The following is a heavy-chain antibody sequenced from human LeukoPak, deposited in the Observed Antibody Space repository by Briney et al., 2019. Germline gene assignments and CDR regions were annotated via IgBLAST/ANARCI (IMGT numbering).Heavy chain of an antibody. D-gene: IGHD4-23*01. CDR1: GYTFNSYS. CDR3: ARDPGGNSVGAFDI. CDR2: INPNSGGT. Sequence: ASVEVSCKASGYTFNSYSLNWVRQAPGQGLEWMGWINPNSGGTNYAQKFQGWVTMTRDTSISTAYMELSRLRSDDTAVYYCARDPGGNSVGAFDIWGQGTMVTVSS. V-gene: IGHV1-2*04. J-gene: IGHJ3*02.